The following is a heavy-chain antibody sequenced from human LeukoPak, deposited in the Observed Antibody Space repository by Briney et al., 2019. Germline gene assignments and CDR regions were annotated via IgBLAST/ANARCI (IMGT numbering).Heavy chain of an antibody. Sequence: PGGSLRLSCTVSGFTFSDYYMTWIRQAPGTGLEWLSFISGGGSTIYYADAVKGRFTISRDNTKNSLYLQMNSLTTEDTALYYCARGRAGFWYDYDFWGQETLVTVSS. CDR3: ARGRAGFWYDYDF. V-gene: IGHV3-11*01. CDR1: GFTFSDYY. J-gene: IGHJ4*02. CDR2: ISGGGSTI. D-gene: IGHD3-16*01.